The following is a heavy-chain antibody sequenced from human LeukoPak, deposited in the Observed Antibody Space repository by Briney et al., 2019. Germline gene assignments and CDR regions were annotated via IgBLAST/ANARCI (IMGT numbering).Heavy chain of an antibody. D-gene: IGHD1-26*01. CDR2: IRYDGSNK. V-gene: IGHV3-30*02. J-gene: IGHJ4*02. CDR1: GFTFSTYG. CDR3: AKDLPLSGSYIDY. Sequence: GGSLRLSCAASGFTFSTYGMHWVRQAPGKGLKWVAFIRYDGSNKFYADSVKGRFTISRDNSKNTLYLQMNSLRAEDTAVYYCAKDLPLSGSYIDYWGQGTLVTVSS.